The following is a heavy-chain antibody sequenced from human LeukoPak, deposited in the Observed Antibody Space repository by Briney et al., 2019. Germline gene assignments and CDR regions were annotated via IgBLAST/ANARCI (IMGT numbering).Heavy chain of an antibody. CDR3: AKESRVRGVSIRESHDHYYYGIDV. CDR1: GGSINNFY. V-gene: IGHV4-4*07. CDR2: IYATGDT. J-gene: IGHJ6*02. Sequence: PSETLSLTCSVSGGSINNFYWTWIRQPAGKGLEWIGRIYATGDTNYNPSLKSRVTWSVDTSKNQCSLKLNSVTAADTALYFCAKESRVRGVSIRESHDHYYYGIDVWGRGTTVTGSS. D-gene: IGHD3-10*01.